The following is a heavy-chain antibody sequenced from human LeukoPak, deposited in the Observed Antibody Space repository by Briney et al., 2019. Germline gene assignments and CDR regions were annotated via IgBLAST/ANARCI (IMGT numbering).Heavy chain of an antibody. D-gene: IGHD3-10*01. CDR2: INTNSDGT. V-gene: IGHV1-2*06. J-gene: IGHJ4*02. CDR3: ARSGSRATMVRGVIPNFDY. Sequence: ASVKVSCNASGYTFTCYYMHWVRQAPGQGREWIGRINTNSDGTNYAQKFQGRVTMTRDTSISTAYMALSRLRSDDTAVYYCARSGSRATMVRGVIPNFDYWGQGTLVTVSS. CDR1: GYTFTCYY.